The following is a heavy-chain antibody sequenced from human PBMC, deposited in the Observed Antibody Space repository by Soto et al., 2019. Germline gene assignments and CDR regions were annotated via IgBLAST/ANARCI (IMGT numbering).Heavy chain of an antibody. D-gene: IGHD3-22*01. CDR3: AINMEGSGYY. V-gene: IGHV3-30*03. CDR2: ISYDGSNK. CDR1: GFSLSSYG. J-gene: IGHJ4*02. Sequence: GFLSVSCAPSGFSLSSYGMHWVRQAPGKGLEWVAVISYDGSNKYYADSVKGRFTISRENSKNTLYLQMNSLRAEDTAVYYCAINMEGSGYYWGQGTLVTVSS.